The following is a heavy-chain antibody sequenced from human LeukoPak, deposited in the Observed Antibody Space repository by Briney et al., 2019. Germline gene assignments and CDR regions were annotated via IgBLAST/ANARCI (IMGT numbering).Heavy chain of an antibody. CDR3: AKDIERSGYYRYFDC. CDR1: GFTFDDYA. D-gene: IGHD3-22*01. J-gene: IGHJ4*02. Sequence: GGSLRLSCAASGFTFDDYAMHWVRQAPGKGLEWVSLVSGDGDSTNYADSLKGRFIISRENSKNSLYLQMNSLRTEDTALYYCAKDIERSGYYRYFDCWGQGTLVTVSS. CDR2: VSGDGDST. V-gene: IGHV3-43*02.